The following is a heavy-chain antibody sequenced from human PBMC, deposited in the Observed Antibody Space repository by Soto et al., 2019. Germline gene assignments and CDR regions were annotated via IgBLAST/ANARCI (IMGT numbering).Heavy chain of an antibody. CDR3: TRRYCSGGSCPGGFDY. J-gene: IGHJ4*02. D-gene: IGHD2-15*01. CDR1: GFTFSGSA. V-gene: IGHV3-73*01. Sequence: GGSLRLSCAASGFTFSGSAMHWVRQASGKGLEWVGRIRSKANSYATAYAASVKGRFTISRDDSKNTAYLQMNSLKTEDTAVYYCTRRYCSGGSCPGGFDYWGQGTLVTVSS. CDR2: IRSKANSYAT.